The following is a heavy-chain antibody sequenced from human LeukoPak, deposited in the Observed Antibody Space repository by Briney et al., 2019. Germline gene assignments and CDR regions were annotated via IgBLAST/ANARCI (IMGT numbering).Heavy chain of an antibody. CDR2: ISAYNGNT. Sequence: ASLKVSCKASGYTFTSYGISWVRQAPGQGLEWMGWISAYNGNTNYAQKLQGRVTMTTDTSTSTAYMELRSLRSDDTAVYYCARESYYDILTGYYVGHYYYGMDVWGQGTTVTVSS. D-gene: IGHD3-9*01. V-gene: IGHV1-18*01. CDR3: ARESYYDILTGYYVGHYYYGMDV. CDR1: GYTFTSYG. J-gene: IGHJ6*02.